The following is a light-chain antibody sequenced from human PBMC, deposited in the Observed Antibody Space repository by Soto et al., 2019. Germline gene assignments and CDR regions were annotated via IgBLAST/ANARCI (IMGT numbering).Light chain of an antibody. CDR3: QQYGSSPLT. J-gene: IGKJ4*01. CDR1: QSVSSDY. CDR2: RAS. V-gene: IGKV3-20*01. Sequence: EIVLTQSPGTLSLSPGERATLSCRASQSVSSDYLAWYQQKPGQTPKVLIYRASSRATGIPDRFSGSGSRTDFHLTISRMEPEDFAVYYCQQYGSSPLTFGGGTKVEIK.